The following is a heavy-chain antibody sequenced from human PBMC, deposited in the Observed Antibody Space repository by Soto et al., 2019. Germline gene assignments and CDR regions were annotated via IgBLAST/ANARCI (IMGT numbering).Heavy chain of an antibody. D-gene: IGHD3-10*01. J-gene: IGHJ5*02. V-gene: IGHV4-31*03. CDR2: IYYGGST. CDR3: ARASVVRGAIWWFDP. Sequence: SETLSLTCTVSGGYVSSGAYYWSWIRQHPGKGLEWIGYIYYGGSTYYNPSLESRVTISVDTSKNQFSLKLSSVTAADTAVYYCARASVVRGAIWWFDPWGQGTLVTVSS. CDR1: GGYVSSGAYY.